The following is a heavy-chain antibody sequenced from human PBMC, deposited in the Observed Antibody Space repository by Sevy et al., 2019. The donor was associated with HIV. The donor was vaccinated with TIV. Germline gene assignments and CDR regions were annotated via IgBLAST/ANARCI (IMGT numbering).Heavy chain of an antibody. CDR1: GFTFSSYW. D-gene: IGHD3-22*01. J-gene: IGHJ6*02. Sequence: GGSLRLSCAASGFTFSSYWMSWVRQAPGKGLEWEANIKQDGSEKYYVDSVKGRFTISRDNAKNSLYLQMNSLRAEDTAVYYCARDRYYYDSSGDYGMFGYYYYYGMDVWGQGTTVTVSS. CDR2: IKQDGSEK. CDR3: ARDRYYYDSSGDYGMFGYYYYYGMDV. V-gene: IGHV3-7*01.